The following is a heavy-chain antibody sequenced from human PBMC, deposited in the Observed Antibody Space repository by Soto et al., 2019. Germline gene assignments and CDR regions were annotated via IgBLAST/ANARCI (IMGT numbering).Heavy chain of an antibody. V-gene: IGHV3-30*18. J-gene: IGHJ4*02. CDR2: VSHDGRNT. D-gene: IGHD6-19*01. Sequence: VQLVESGGGVVQPGRSLRLSCAASGFTFSDYAMHWVRQAPGKGLEWVAVVSHDGRNTHYADSVKGRFTISRDSSKNTGSLEITSLRAEDTAGYYCGKGGQQWLVTSDFNYWGQGALVTVSS. CDR3: GKGGQQWLVTSDFNY. CDR1: GFTFSDYA.